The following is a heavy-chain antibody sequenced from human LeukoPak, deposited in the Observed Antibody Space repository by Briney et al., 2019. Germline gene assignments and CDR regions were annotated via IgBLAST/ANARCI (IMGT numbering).Heavy chain of an antibody. J-gene: IGHJ4*02. D-gene: IGHD3-10*01. CDR3: ARTYGSGSTSPHY. V-gene: IGHV4-38-2*01. CDR2: IYHMGST. CDR1: GYSISSGYY. Sequence: NPSETLSLTCAVSGYSISSGYYWGWIRQPPGKGLEWIGRIYHMGSTYYNPSLKSRVTISVDTSKNQFSLKLSSVTAADTAVYYCARTYGSGSTSPHYWGQGTLVTVSS.